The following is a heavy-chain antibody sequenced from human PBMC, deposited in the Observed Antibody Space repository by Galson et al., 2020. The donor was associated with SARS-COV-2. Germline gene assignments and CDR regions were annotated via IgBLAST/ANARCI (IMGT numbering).Heavy chain of an antibody. J-gene: IGHJ4*02. V-gene: IGHV3-66*02. CDR2: IYSGGST. CDR3: TRDSRYAYYDDSGSFDY. D-gene: IGHD3-22*01. Sequence: GGSLRLSCAASGFTVSSHYMSWVRQAPGKGLERVSVIYSGGSTYYADSVKGRFTISRDNSKNTVYLQMNSLRAADTAVYYCTRDSRYAYYDDSGSFDYWGQGALVTVSS. CDR1: GFTVSSHY.